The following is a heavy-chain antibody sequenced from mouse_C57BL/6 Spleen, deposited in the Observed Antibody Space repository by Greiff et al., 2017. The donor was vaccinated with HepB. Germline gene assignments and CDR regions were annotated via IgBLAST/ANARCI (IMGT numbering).Heavy chain of an antibody. CDR2: IDPNSGGT. D-gene: IGHD4-1*01. V-gene: IGHV1-72*01. CDR1: GYTFTSYW. J-gene: IGHJ2*01. Sequence: VQLQQPGAELVKPGASVKLSCKASGYTFTSYWMHWVKQRPGRGLEWIGRIDPNSGGTKYNEKFKSKATLTVDKPSSTAYMPRSGLTSEDSAVYYCAREEKKTFWDGGVFDYWGQGTTRTVSS. CDR3: AREEKKTFWDGGVFDY.